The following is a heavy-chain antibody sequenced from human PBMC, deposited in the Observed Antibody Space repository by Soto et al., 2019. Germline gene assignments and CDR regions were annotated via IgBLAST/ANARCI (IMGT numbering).Heavy chain of an antibody. CDR3: ARDRGGSYYGAFDI. CDR2: ISSSSSYI. V-gene: IGHV3-21*01. D-gene: IGHD1-26*01. J-gene: IGHJ3*02. Sequence: EVQLVESGGGLVKPGGSLRLSCAASGFTFSSYSMNWVRQAPGKGLEWVSSISSSSSYIYYADSVKGRFTISRDNAKNSLYLQMNSLRAEDTAVYYCARDRGGSYYGAFDIWGQGTMVTVSS. CDR1: GFTFSSYS.